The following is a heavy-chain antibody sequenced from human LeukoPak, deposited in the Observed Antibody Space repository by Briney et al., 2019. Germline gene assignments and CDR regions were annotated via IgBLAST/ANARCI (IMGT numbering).Heavy chain of an antibody. Sequence: GRSLRLSCAASGFTFDDYAMHWVRQAPGKGLEWVSGISRNSGSIGYADSVKGRFTISRDNAKNSLYLQMNSLRAEDTALYYCAKAQKQWLVRGFDYWGQGTLVTVSS. D-gene: IGHD6-19*01. V-gene: IGHV3-9*01. CDR1: GFTFDDYA. CDR2: ISRNSGSI. CDR3: AKAQKQWLVRGFDY. J-gene: IGHJ4*02.